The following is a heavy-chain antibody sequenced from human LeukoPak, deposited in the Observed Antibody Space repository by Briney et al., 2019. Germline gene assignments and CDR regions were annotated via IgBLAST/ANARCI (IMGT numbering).Heavy chain of an antibody. J-gene: IGHJ3*02. D-gene: IGHD1-26*01. V-gene: IGHV4-59*10. CDR2: IYTSGST. Sequence: SGTLSLTCAVYGGSFSGYYWSWIRQPAGKGLEWIGRIYTSGSTNYNPSLKSRVTMSVDTSKNQFSLKLSSVTAADTAVYYCARVGGSYVTDAFDIWGQGTMVTVSS. CDR1: GGSFSGYY. CDR3: ARVGGSYVTDAFDI.